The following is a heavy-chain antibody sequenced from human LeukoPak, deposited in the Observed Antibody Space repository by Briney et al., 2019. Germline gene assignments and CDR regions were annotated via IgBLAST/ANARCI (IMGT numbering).Heavy chain of an antibody. CDR3: ARGLMLRGVADY. V-gene: IGHV3-23*01. CDR1: GFTFSTYA. J-gene: IGHJ4*02. Sequence: PGGSLRLSCAASGFTFSTYAMSWVRQAPGKGLEWVSGISDSGGSTYYADSGKGRFTISRDNSKNTLHLQMNSLRAEDTAVYYCARGLMLRGVADYWGQGTLVTVSS. D-gene: IGHD3-10*01. CDR2: ISDSGGST.